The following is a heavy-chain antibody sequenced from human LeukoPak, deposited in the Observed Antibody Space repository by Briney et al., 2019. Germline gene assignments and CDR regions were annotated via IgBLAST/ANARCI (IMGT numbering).Heavy chain of an antibody. CDR2: ISNTGSFI. CDR1: GFTFSSYG. D-gene: IGHD3-10*01. Sequence: GGSLRLSCAASGFTFSSYGFHWVRQAPGKGLEWVSYISNTGSFISYADSVKGRFTISRDNAKNSLYLQMNSLRAEDAAAYYCVRARGAGPGAHFDYWGQGTLVTVSS. J-gene: IGHJ4*02. CDR3: VRARGAGPGAHFDY. V-gene: IGHV3-21*05.